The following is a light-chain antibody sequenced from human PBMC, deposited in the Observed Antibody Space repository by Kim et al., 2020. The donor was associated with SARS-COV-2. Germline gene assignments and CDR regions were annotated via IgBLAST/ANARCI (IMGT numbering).Light chain of an antibody. CDR1: SGNSTYA. J-gene: IGLJ3*02. CDR2: VNSDGSH. V-gene: IGLV4-69*01. CDR3: QTWGTGVGV. Sequence: ASVRLTCTLSSGNSTYAIAWHQQQPEKGPRYLMKVNSDGSHTKGDGIPDRFSGSSSGTDRYLTISSLQSEDEDDYFCQTWGTGVGVFGGGTQLTVL.